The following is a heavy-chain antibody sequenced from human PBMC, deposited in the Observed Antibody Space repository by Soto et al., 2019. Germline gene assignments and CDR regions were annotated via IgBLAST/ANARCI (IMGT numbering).Heavy chain of an antibody. Sequence: GASVKVSCKASGGTFSSAAISWVRQAPGQGLEWMGVIIPIFGTPHYAEKFQGRLTITADKSTSTAYMELSSLRSEDTAVYYCARDVSFGYDYWGQGTLVTVSS. CDR2: IIPIFGTP. CDR3: ARDVSFGYDY. J-gene: IGHJ4*02. CDR1: GGTFSSAA. V-gene: IGHV1-69*06. D-gene: IGHD5-18*01.